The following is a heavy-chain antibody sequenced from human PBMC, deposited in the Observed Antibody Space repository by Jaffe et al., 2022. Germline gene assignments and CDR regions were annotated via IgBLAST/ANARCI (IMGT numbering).Heavy chain of an antibody. CDR3: ARTRYSGYEADAFDI. CDR2: IYYSGST. V-gene: IGHV4-59*01. Sequence: QVQLQESGPGLVKPSETLSLTCTVSGGSISSYYWSWIRQPPGKGLEWIGYIYYSGSTNYNPSLKSRVTISVDTSKNQFSLKLSSVTAADTAVYYCARTRYSGYEADAFDIWGQGTMVTVSS. D-gene: IGHD5-12*01. CDR1: GGSISSYY. J-gene: IGHJ3*02.